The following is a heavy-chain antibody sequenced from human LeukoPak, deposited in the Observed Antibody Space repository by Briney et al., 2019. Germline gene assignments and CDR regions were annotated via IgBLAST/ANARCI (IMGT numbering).Heavy chain of an antibody. CDR2: ISSSSSYI. V-gene: IGHV3-21*01. Sequence: GGSLRLSCAASEFTFSSYSMSWVRQAPGKGLDWVSSISSSSSYIYYADSLKGRFTISRDNAKNSLYLQMNSLRAEDTAVYYCARGNSCSGGSCSSYFDYWGQGTLVTVSS. D-gene: IGHD2-15*01. J-gene: IGHJ4*02. CDR3: ARGNSCSGGSCSSYFDY. CDR1: EFTFSSYS.